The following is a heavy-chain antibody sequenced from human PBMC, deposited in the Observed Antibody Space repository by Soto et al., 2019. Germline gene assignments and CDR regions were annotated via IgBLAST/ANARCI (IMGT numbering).Heavy chain of an antibody. CDR2: ISSNGGST. D-gene: IGHD5-18*01. CDR3: ARAGYSYAFDY. V-gene: IGHV3-64*01. CDR1: GFTFSSYA. Sequence: EVQLVESGGGLVQPGGSLRLSCAASGFTFSSYAMHWVRQAPGKGLEYVSAISSNGGSTYYANSVKGRFTISRDNSTNTLYLQMGSLRAEDMAVYYCARAGYSYAFDYWGQGTLVTVSS. J-gene: IGHJ4*02.